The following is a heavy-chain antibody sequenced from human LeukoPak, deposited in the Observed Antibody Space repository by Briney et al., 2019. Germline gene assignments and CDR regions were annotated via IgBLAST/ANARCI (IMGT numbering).Heavy chain of an antibody. Sequence: PSETLSLTCTVSGYSITTGYYWGWIRQPPGKGLEWIGYIYYSGSTNYNPSLKSRVTISVDTSKNQFSLKLSSVTAADTAVYYCARNSYYDILTGYYGVMDVWGQGTTVTVSS. D-gene: IGHD3-9*01. CDR1: GYSITTGYY. J-gene: IGHJ6*02. V-gene: IGHV4-61*01. CDR3: ARNSYYDILTGYYGVMDV. CDR2: IYYSGST.